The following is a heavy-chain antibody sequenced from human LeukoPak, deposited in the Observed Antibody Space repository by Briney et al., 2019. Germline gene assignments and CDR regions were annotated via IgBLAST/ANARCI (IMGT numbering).Heavy chain of an antibody. J-gene: IGHJ5*02. Sequence: GRSLRLACAASGFTFSSYSMNWVRQAPGKGPEWVSFISSGGINTDYADSVQGRFTISRDNAENSLFLQMNSLTADDTAVYYCARAGGSSTFNWFDRWGQGTLVAVSS. CDR1: GFTFSSYS. CDR2: ISSGGINT. V-gene: IGHV3-21*01. D-gene: IGHD6-6*01. CDR3: ARAGGSSTFNWFDR.